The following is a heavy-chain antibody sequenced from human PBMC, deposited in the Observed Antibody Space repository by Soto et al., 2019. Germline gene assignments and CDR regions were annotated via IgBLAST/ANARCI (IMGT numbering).Heavy chain of an antibody. V-gene: IGHV3-23*01. Sequence: EVQLLESGGGLVQPGGSRRLSCGGFGFTLTIYAMTWVRQVPGKGLEGVSAIRGIGGTTYYANSVKGGFTISRDQSKDTLYLQMNSLRAEDTAIYYCAKDRHYGSGTYSDSYLDYWGQGTLVTVSS. CDR1: GFTLTIYA. CDR2: IRGIGGTT. CDR3: AKDRHYGSGTYSDSYLDY. D-gene: IGHD3-10*01. J-gene: IGHJ4*02.